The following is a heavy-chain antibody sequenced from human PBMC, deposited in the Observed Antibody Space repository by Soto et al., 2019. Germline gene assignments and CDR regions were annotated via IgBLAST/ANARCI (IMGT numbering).Heavy chain of an antibody. Sequence: PGGSLRLSCAASGFTVSSNNMSWVRQAPGKGLEWVSVIYSGGSTYYADSVKGRFTISRDNSKNTLYLQMNSLRAEDTAVYYCARGLYYYYYYMDVWGKGTTVTVSS. J-gene: IGHJ6*03. CDR1: GFTVSSNN. V-gene: IGHV3-66*01. CDR3: ARGLYYYYYYMDV. CDR2: IYSGGST.